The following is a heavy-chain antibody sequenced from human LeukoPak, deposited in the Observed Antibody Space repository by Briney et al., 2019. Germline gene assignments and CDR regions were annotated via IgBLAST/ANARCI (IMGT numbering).Heavy chain of an antibody. Sequence: SGGSLRLSCAASGFTFSSHGMHWVRQAPGKGLEGVAVIWYDGRNKYYADSVKGRFTISRDNSENTLYLQMNSLRVEDTAVYYCARDYFDSSGYYGPFDYWGQGTLVTVSS. D-gene: IGHD3-22*01. J-gene: IGHJ4*02. CDR1: GFTFSSHG. CDR2: IWYDGRNK. V-gene: IGHV3-33*01. CDR3: ARDYFDSSGYYGPFDY.